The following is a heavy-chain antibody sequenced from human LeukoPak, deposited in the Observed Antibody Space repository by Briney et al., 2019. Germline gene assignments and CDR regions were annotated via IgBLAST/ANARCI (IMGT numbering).Heavy chain of an antibody. Sequence: ASVTVSCKASGYTFTRYYMHWVRQAPGQGREWMGLINPTGGSTGYAQKFQGRVTMTRDMSTSTDYMELSSLRSEDTAIYYCARDNSVGDNAWWFDPWGQGTLVTVSS. J-gene: IGHJ5*02. CDR1: GYTFTRYY. CDR3: ARDNSVGDNAWWFDP. CDR2: INPTGGST. V-gene: IGHV1-46*01. D-gene: IGHD1-26*01.